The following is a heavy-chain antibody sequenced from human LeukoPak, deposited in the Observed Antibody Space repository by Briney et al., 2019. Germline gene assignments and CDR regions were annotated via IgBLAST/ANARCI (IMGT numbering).Heavy chain of an antibody. CDR3: ARGILDYGSGSYYGWFDP. V-gene: IGHV4-34*01. CDR1: GGFFSGYY. D-gene: IGHD3-10*01. Sequence: PSETLSLTCAVYGGFFSGYYWSWIRQPPGKGLEWIGEINHSGSTNYNPSLKSRVTISVDTSKNQFSLKLSSVTAADTAVYYCARGILDYGSGSYYGWFDPWGQGTLVTVSS. CDR2: INHSGST. J-gene: IGHJ5*02.